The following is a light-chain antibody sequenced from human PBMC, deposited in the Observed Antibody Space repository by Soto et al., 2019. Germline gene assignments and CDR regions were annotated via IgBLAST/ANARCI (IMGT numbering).Light chain of an antibody. J-gene: IGKJ1*01. CDR1: QSISSW. Sequence: DIQMTQSPSTLSASVGDRVTITCRASQSISSWLAWYQQKPGKAPKLLIYGASSLESGVPSRFSGSESGTEFTLTISSLQPDDVATYYCQQYNSYDMWSFGQGTKVELK. V-gene: IGKV1-5*01. CDR3: QQYNSYDMWS. CDR2: GAS.